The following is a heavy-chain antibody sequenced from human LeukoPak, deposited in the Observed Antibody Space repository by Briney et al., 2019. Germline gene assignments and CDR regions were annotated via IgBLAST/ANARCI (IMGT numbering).Heavy chain of an antibody. CDR1: GYTFTSYY. CDR2: INPSGGST. D-gene: IGHD6-13*01. Sequence: ASVKVSCKASGYTFTSYYMHWVRQAPGQGLEWMGIINPSGGSTSYAQKFQGRVTMTRDTSTGTVYMELSSLRSEDTVVYYCARDLSSSWYGHTEQYFDYWGQGTLVTVSS. CDR3: ARDLSSSWYGHTEQYFDY. J-gene: IGHJ4*02. V-gene: IGHV1-46*01.